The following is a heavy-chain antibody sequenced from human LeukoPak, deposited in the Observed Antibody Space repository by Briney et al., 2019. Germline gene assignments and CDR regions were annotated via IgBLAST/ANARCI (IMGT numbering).Heavy chain of an antibody. Sequence: HPGGSLRLSCAASGFTFSSYSMNWVRQAPGKGLEWVSSISSSSSYIYYADSVKGRFTISRDNAKNSLYLQMNSLRAEDTAVYYCARADYDFWSGYYTGSPPLHFDYWGQGTLVTVSS. CDR3: ARADYDFWSGYYTGSPPLHFDY. J-gene: IGHJ4*02. V-gene: IGHV3-21*01. D-gene: IGHD3-3*01. CDR1: GFTFSSYS. CDR2: ISSSSSYI.